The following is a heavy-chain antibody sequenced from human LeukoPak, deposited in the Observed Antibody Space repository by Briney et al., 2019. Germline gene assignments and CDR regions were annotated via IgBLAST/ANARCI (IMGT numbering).Heavy chain of an antibody. D-gene: IGHD4-23*01. V-gene: IGHV3-30*18. CDR2: ISYDGSNK. CDR3: AKDLSPLRVVTPYYYYGMDV. CDR1: GFTLGSYG. J-gene: IGHJ6*02. Sequence: GRSLRLSCAASGFTLGSYGMHWVRQAPGKGLEWVAVISYDGSNKYYADSVKGRFTISRDNSKNTLHLQMNSLRAEDTAVYYCAKDLSPLRVVTPYYYYGMDVWGQGTTVTVSS.